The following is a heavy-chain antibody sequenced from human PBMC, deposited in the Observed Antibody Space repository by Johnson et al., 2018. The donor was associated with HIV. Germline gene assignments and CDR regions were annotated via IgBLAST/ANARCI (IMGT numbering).Heavy chain of an antibody. D-gene: IGHD2-2*01. CDR1: GFTFSSYA. CDR2: IYSGGST. Sequence: EVQLVESGGGLVQPGGSLRLSCAASGFTFSSYAMSWVRQAPGKGLEWVSTIYSGGSTYYADSVKGRFTIFRDNGKNMLYVQMNSLRAEDTAVYYCARNGLIPAAKGVAFDIWGHGTTVTVSS. CDR3: ARNGLIPAAKGVAFDI. V-gene: IGHV3-66*01. J-gene: IGHJ3*02.